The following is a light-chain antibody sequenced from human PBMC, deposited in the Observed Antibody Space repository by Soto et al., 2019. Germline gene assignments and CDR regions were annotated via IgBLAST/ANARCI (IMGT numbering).Light chain of an antibody. Sequence: EIVLTQSPGTLSLSPGERATLSCRASQSVSSSYLAWYQQKPGQAPRLLIYGASSRATGIPDRFRGSGSGTDFTLTISRLESEDFAVYYCQQYGSSPPYTIGQGTKLEIK. CDR1: QSVSSSY. CDR2: GAS. V-gene: IGKV3-20*01. CDR3: QQYGSSPPYT. J-gene: IGKJ2*01.